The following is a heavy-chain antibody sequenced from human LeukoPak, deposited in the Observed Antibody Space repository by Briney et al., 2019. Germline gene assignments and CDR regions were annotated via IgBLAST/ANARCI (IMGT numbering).Heavy chain of an antibody. CDR2: FDPEEGKT. Sequence: ASVKVSCKVSGYRLNELSIHWVRQGPGKGLEWMGGFDPEEGKTIYAQKLQGRVSMTEDTSTDTAFMELRSLRSEDTAVYYCARVHPAAMVLSIGGWFDPWGQGTLVTVSS. D-gene: IGHD2-2*01. CDR3: ARVHPAAMVLSIGGWFDP. CDR1: GYRLNELS. V-gene: IGHV1-24*01. J-gene: IGHJ5*02.